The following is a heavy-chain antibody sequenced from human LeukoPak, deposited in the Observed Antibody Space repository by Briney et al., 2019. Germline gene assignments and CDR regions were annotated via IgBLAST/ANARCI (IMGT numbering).Heavy chain of an antibody. CDR1: GYTLTELS. V-gene: IGHV1-24*01. Sequence: ASVKVSCKVSGYTLTELSMHWVRRAPGKGLEWMGGFDPEDGETIYAQKFQGRVTMTEDTSTDTAYMELSSLRSEDTAVYYCAKDRGSLYSGNLKFDLWGQGTLIAVS. CDR2: FDPEDGET. J-gene: IGHJ5*02. CDR3: AKDRGSLYSGNLKFDL. D-gene: IGHD1-26*01.